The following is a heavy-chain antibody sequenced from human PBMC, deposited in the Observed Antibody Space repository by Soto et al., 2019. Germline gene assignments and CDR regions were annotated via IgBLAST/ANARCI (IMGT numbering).Heavy chain of an antibody. Sequence: EVQLVASGGGLVQPGGSLRLSCAASGFTVSSYLMHWVRQAPGKGLVWVSRINSDGSSTSFADSVKGRFTISRDNAKNKLYLQMNCPRDEDTAVYYCSRFNYGDYGGVYDYWGHRPLVTVSS. CDR3: SRFNYGDYGGVYDY. CDR1: GFTVSSYL. D-gene: IGHD4-17*01. CDR2: INSDGSST. V-gene: IGHV3-74*01. J-gene: IGHJ4*01.